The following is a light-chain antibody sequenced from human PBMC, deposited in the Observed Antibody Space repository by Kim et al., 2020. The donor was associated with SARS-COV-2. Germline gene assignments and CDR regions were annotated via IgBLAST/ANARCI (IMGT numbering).Light chain of an antibody. J-gene: IGLJ3*02. CDR2: EDN. V-gene: IGLV6-57*03. Sequence: KTVTISGTRSRYGIASYYVQWYQQRPGSAPTTVIYEDNKRPSGVPDRFSGSIDSSSNSASLTISGLKTEDEADYYCQSYDTNNDAVFGGGTQLTVL. CDR3: QSYDTNNDAV. CDR1: RYGIASYY.